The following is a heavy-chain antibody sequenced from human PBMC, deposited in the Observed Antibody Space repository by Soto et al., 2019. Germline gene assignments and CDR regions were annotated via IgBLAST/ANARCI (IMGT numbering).Heavy chain of an antibody. V-gene: IGHV4-4*02. D-gene: IGHD4-17*01. CDR2: IYHSGST. Sequence: SETLSLTCAVSGGSISSSNWWSWVRQPPGKGLEWIGEIYHSGSTNYNPSLKSRVTISVDKSKNQFSLKLSSVTAADTAVYYCARDPDETTGPGFDYWGQGTLVTVSS. CDR1: GGSISSSNW. J-gene: IGHJ4*02. CDR3: ARDPDETTGPGFDY.